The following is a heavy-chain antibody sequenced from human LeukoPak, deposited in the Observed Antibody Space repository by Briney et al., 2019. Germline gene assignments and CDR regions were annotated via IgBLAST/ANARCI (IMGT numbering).Heavy chain of an antibody. CDR1: GYTFTSYG. Sequence: ASVKVSCKASGYTFTSYGISWVRQAPGQGLEWMGWISAYNGNTNYAQKLQGRVTMTTDTSTSTAYMELSSLRSEDMAVYYCAREGWAAAGTYYFDYWGQGTLVTVSS. CDR2: ISAYNGNT. CDR3: AREGWAAAGTYYFDY. D-gene: IGHD6-13*01. V-gene: IGHV1-18*03. J-gene: IGHJ4*02.